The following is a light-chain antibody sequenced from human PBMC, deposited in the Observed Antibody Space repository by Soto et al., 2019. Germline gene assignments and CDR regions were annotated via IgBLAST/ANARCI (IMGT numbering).Light chain of an antibody. CDR1: RSNIGSNP. Sequence: QSVLTQPPSASGTPGQRVTISFSGSRSNIGSNPVNWYQQLPGTAPKLLIDSNNQRPSGVPDRFSGSRSGTSASLAISGLQSEDEADYYCAAWDDSLYGRVFGTGTKVTVL. V-gene: IGLV1-44*01. J-gene: IGLJ1*01. CDR2: SNN. CDR3: AAWDDSLYGRV.